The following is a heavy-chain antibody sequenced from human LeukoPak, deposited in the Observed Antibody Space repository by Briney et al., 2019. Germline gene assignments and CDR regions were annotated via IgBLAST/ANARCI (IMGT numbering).Heavy chain of an antibody. V-gene: IGHV1-2*02. CDR1: GYTFTGYY. D-gene: IGHD3-10*01. J-gene: IGHJ5*02. CDR2: INPNSGGT. Sequence: ASVRVSCKASGYTFTGYYMHWVRQAPGQGLEWMGWINPNSGGTNYAQKFQGRVTMTRDTSISTAYMELSRLRSDDTAVYYCASHDSGSYTFDPWGQGTLVTVSS. CDR3: ASHDSGSYTFDP.